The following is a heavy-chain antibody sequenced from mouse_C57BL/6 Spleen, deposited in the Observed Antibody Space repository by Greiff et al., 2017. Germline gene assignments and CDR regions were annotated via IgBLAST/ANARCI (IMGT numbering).Heavy chain of an antibody. CDR1: GYTFTDYY. CDR3: AREGLRLKAMDY. Sequence: VQLQQSGPVLVKPGASVKMSCKASGYTFTDYYMNWVKQSHGKSLEWIGVINPYNGGTSYNQKFKGKATLTVDKSSSTAYMELNSLTSEDSAVYYCAREGLRLKAMDYWGQGTSVTVSS. V-gene: IGHV1-19*01. D-gene: IGHD2-2*01. J-gene: IGHJ4*01. CDR2: INPYNGGT.